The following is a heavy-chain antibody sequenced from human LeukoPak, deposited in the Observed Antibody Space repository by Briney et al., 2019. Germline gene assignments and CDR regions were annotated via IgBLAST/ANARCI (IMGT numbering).Heavy chain of an antibody. Sequence: PGGSLRLSCAASGFTFSSYSMNWVRQAPGKGLEWVSSISSSSSYIYYADSVKGRFTISRDNAKNSLYLQMNSLRAEDTAVYYCARDMDFWPGGLYYYYMDVWGKGTTVTVSS. CDR1: GFTFSSYS. CDR3: ARDMDFWPGGLYYYYMDV. J-gene: IGHJ6*03. V-gene: IGHV3-21*01. D-gene: IGHD3-3*01. CDR2: ISSSSSYI.